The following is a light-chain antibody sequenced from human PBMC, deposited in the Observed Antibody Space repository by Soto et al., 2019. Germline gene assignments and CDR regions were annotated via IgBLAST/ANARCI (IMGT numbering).Light chain of an antibody. CDR3: QQYNNWPPLYT. J-gene: IGKJ2*01. V-gene: IGKV3-15*01. Sequence: EIVMKQSPATLSVSPGERANLSCRASQSVSSNLAWYQQKPGQAPRLLIYGASTRATGIPARFSGSGSGTEFTLTISSLQSEDFAVYYCQQYNNWPPLYTFGQGNKLEIK. CDR1: QSVSSN. CDR2: GAS.